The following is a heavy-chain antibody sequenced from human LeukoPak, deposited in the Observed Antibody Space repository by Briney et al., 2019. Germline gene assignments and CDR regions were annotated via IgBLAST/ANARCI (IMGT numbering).Heavy chain of an antibody. J-gene: IGHJ5*02. CDR1: GYTFTSYG. D-gene: IGHD2-2*01. V-gene: IGHV1-18*01. Sequence: ASVKVSRKASGYTFTSYGISWVRQAPGQGLEWMGWISAYNGNTNYAQKLQGRVTMTTDTSTSTAYMELRSLRSDDTAVYYCAREGPGVEYCSSTSCYNWFDPWGQGTLVTVSS. CDR3: AREGPGVEYCSSTSCYNWFDP. CDR2: ISAYNGNT.